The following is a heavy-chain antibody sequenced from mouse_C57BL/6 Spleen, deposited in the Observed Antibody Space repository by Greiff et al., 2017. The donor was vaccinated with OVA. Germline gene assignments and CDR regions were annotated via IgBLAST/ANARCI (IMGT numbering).Heavy chain of an antibody. J-gene: IGHJ3*01. D-gene: IGHD3-2*02. CDR2: IYPSDSET. CDR1: GYTFTSYW. V-gene: IGHV1-61*01. CDR3: ARLLDSSGYWFAY. Sequence: VQLQQPGAELVRPGSSVKLSCKASGYTFTSYWMDWVKQRPGQGLEWIGNIYPSDSETHYNQKFKDKATLTVDKSSSTAYMQLSSLTSEDSAVYYCARLLDSSGYWFAYWGQGTLVTVSA.